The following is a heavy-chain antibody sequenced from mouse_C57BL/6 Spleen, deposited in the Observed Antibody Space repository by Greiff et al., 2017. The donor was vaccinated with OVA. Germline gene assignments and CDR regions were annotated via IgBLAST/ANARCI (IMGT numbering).Heavy chain of an antibody. CDR2: ISYDGSN. J-gene: IGHJ2*01. D-gene: IGHD3-1*01. CDR1: GYSITSGYY. CDR3: ARGYPDY. Sequence: VQLKESGPGLVKPSQSLSLTCSVTGYSITSGYYWNWIRQFPGNKLEWMGYISYDGSNNYNPSLKNRISITRDTSKNQFFLKLNSVTTEDTATYYCARGYPDYWGQGTTLTVSS. V-gene: IGHV3-6*01.